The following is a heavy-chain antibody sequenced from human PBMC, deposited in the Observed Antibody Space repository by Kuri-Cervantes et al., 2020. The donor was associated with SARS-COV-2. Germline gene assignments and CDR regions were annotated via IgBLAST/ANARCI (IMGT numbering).Heavy chain of an antibody. CDR3: TSRPYYYDSSKVGATYYFDY. J-gene: IGHJ4*02. CDR1: GFTFSSYA. V-gene: IGHV3-23*01. CDR2: ISGSGGST. Sequence: GGSLRLSCAASGFTFSSYAMSWVRQAPGKGLEWVSAISGSGGSTYYADSVKGRFTISRDNSKNTLYLQMNSLRAEDTAVYYCTSRPYYYDSSKVGATYYFDYWDQGTLVTVSS. D-gene: IGHD3-22*01.